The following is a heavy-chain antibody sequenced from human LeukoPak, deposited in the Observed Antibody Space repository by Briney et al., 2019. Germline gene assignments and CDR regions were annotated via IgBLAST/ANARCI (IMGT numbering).Heavy chain of an antibody. CDR1: GYTFTGYY. CDR3: ARVLRAAADYYYHYGMDV. Sequence: ASVKVSCKASGYTFTGYYMHWVRQAPGQGLEWMGRINPNSGGTNYAQKFQGRVTMTRDTSISTAYMELSRLRSDDMAVYYCARVLRAAADYYYHYGMDVWGQGTTVTVSS. CDR2: INPNSGGT. J-gene: IGHJ6*02. V-gene: IGHV1-2*06. D-gene: IGHD6-13*01.